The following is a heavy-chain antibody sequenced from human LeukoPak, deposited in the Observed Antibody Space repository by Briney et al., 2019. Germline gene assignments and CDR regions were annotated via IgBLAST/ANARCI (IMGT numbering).Heavy chain of an antibody. CDR1: GFSLSTSGMY. CDR3: ARMRRYSSSWYPTDY. V-gene: IGHV2-70*11. D-gene: IGHD6-13*01. CDR2: IDWDDAK. Sequence: SGPTLVNPTQTLTLTCTFSGFSLSTSGMYVSWIRQPPGTAVEWLARIDWDDAKYYSPSLKTRLTISKDTSKNQVVLTMTNMDPVDTATYYCARMRRYSSSWYPTDYWGQGTLVPVSS. J-gene: IGHJ4*02.